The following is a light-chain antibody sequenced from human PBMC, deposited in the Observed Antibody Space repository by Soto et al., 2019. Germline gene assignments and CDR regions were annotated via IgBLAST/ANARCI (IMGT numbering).Light chain of an antibody. CDR2: KAS. CDR1: QSIGNW. V-gene: IGKV1-5*03. CDR3: QHYNSYSEA. Sequence: DIQMTQSHSTLSASVGDSVTITCRASQSIGNWLAWYQQKPGKAPKLLIYKASTLKSGVPSRFSGSGSGTELTLTISSLQPDDFATYYCQHYNSYSEAFGQGTKGDIK. J-gene: IGKJ1*01.